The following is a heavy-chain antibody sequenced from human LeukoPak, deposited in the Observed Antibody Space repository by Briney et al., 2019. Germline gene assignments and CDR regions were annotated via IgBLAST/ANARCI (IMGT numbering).Heavy chain of an antibody. V-gene: IGHV2-5*02. J-gene: IGHJ4*02. CDR1: GFSLSTSGVG. CDR3: AHVPRGNSFDY. CDR2: IYWDDDK. Sequence: SGPTLLQPTQTLTLTCAFSGFSLSTSGVGVGWIRQPPGKALEWLALIYWDDDKRYSPSLKSRLTITKDTSKNQVVLTMTNMDPVDTATYYCAHVPRGNSFDYWGQGTLVTVSS.